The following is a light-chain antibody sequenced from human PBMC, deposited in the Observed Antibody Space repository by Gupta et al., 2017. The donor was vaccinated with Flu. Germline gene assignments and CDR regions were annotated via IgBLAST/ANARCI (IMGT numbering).Light chain of an antibody. CDR1: QFVSKN. V-gene: IGKV3-15*01. CDR3: QQHDSWPLA. J-gene: IGKJ4*01. Sequence: IVMTQSPASLSLSPGEGATLSCSASQFVSKNLAWYQQRSGQAPRLVIYEASIRATDVPPRFNGSGFGTEFTLSISSLRSEDSAIYYCQQHDSWPLAFGGGTKIEIK. CDR2: EAS.